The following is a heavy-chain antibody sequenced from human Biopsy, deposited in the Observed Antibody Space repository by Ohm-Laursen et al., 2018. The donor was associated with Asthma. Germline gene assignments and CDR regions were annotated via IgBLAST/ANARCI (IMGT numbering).Heavy chain of an antibody. CDR1: SGSGGYMRSGNYY. CDR2: IYYSGTT. D-gene: IGHD6-13*01. V-gene: IGHV4-39*01. Sequence: SDTLSLTCSLSSGSGGYMRSGNYYWGWIRQPPGKGLEWIGSIYYSGTTYYNPSLKSRVTVSADTSKNQFSLKLTSATAADTAVYYCVRGSSSRHHGPFHYYYGLDVWGQGTTATVSS. J-gene: IGHJ6*02. CDR3: VRGSSSRHHGPFHYYYGLDV.